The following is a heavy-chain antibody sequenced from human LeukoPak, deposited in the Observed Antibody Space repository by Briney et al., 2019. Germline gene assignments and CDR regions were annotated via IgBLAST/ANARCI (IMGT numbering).Heavy chain of an antibody. D-gene: IGHD3-3*01. Sequence: GGSLRLSCAASGFTFSSYAMSWVRQVPGKGLEWVSVISVSGDTTYYGDSVKGRFVISRDNSKNTLYLQMNGLRAEDTAVYYCAKAGRIRFLEYLDYWGQGTLVTVSS. J-gene: IGHJ4*02. CDR3: AKAGRIRFLEYLDY. V-gene: IGHV3-23*01. CDR2: ISVSGDTT. CDR1: GFTFSSYA.